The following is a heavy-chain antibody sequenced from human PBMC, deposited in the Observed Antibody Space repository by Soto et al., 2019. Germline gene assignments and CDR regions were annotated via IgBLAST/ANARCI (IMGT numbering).Heavy chain of an antibody. CDR2: MNPDSGNT. J-gene: IGHJ4*02. D-gene: IGHD3-10*01. V-gene: IGHV1-8*01. CDR1: GYTFTSYD. CDR3: ARSVGGSNVNFDY. Sequence: QVQLVQSGAEVRTPGASVKVSCKASGYTFTSYDINWVRQATGQGPGWMGWMNPDSGNTGYVQKFQGRVTMTRNTAISTAYMELSSLRSEDTAVYYCARSVGGSNVNFDYWGQGTLVTVSS.